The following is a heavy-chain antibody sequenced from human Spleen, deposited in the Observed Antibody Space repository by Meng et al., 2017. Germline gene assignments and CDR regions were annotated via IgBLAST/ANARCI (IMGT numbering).Heavy chain of an antibody. V-gene: IGHV2-5*02. CDR2: IYSDDVK. J-gene: IGHJ5*02. CDR3: AHSDGEPLHDRFDH. D-gene: IGHD1-14*01. Sequence: LHESQLQVMNPQHTLTSTCTCSGSALPSGALGVGWIRQPPGQALEWLALIYSDDVKSYSPSLNRWLTITNNNSKNKAVHKMTNIVTFDTATYYYAHSDGEPLHDRFDHWGQGTLVTVSS. CDR1: GSALPSGALG.